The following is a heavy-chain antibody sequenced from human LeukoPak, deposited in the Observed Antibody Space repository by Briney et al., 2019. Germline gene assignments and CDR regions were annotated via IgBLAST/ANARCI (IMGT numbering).Heavy chain of an antibody. J-gene: IGHJ4*02. CDR3: ARVGYYESSGYYEY. Sequence: ASVKASCKASGYTLTDYYMHWVRQASGQGLEWMERVNPNSGGTNYAQKFQGRVTMTRDTSISTVYMELSRLRSDDTAVYYCARVGYYESSGYYEYWGQGTLVTVSS. CDR1: GYTLTDYY. CDR2: VNPNSGGT. V-gene: IGHV1-2*06. D-gene: IGHD3-22*01.